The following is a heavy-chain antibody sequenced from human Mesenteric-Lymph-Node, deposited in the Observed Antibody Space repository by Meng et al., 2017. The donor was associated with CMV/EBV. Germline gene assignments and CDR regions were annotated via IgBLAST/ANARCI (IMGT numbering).Heavy chain of an antibody. CDR3: ARGSSYDILTGYFDY. J-gene: IGHJ4*02. CDR2: INHSGST. D-gene: IGHD3-9*01. Sequence: QVQLPQVGEGLLKPSDTLSVTCAVYGGSFSGYYWNWIRQSPEKGLEWIGEINHSGSTTYNPSFTSRIIISVDTSTNQISLNMSSVTAADTAVYYCARGSSYDILTGYFDYWGQGALVTVSS. CDR1: GGSFSGYY. V-gene: IGHV4-34*01.